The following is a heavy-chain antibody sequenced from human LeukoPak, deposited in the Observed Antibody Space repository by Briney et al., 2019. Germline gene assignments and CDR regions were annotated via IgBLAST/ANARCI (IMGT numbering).Heavy chain of an antibody. J-gene: IGHJ4*02. CDR1: GVTFSSSG. CDR2: ISYDGSSY. D-gene: IGHD6-13*01. V-gene: IGHV3-30*03. Sequence: GGSLRLSCAASGVTFSSSGMHWVRQAPGKGLEWVAVISYDGSSYYYADSVKGRLTISRDNSKNTVYLQMNSLRAEDTAVYYCARDQSHPIAAGDYWGQGTLVTVSS. CDR3: ARDQSHPIAAGDY.